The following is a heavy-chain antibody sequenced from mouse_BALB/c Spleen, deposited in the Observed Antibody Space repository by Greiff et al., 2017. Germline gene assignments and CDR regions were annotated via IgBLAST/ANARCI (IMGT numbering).Heavy chain of an antibody. V-gene: IGHV5-17*02. CDR1: GFTFSSFG. CDR2: ISSGSSTI. CDR3: ARGGYYYAMDY. J-gene: IGHJ4*01. Sequence: EVNVVESGGGLVQPGGSRKLSCAASGFTFSSFGMHWVRQAPEKGLEWVAYISSGSSTIYYADTVKGRFTISRDNPKNTLFLQMTSLRSEYTAMYYCARGGYYYAMDYWGQGTSLTVSS.